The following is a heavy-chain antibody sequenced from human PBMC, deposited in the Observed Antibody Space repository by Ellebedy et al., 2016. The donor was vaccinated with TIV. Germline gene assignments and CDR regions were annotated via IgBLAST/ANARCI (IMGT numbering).Heavy chain of an antibody. CDR3: ARDPDY. CDR2: IYHSGST. J-gene: IGHJ4*02. CDR1: GGSISSYY. V-gene: IGHV4-59*01. Sequence: GSLRLXXTISGGSISSYYWSWIRQPPGKGLEWIGYIYHSGSTNYNPSLKSRVTISVDTSKNQFSLKLTSVTAADTAVYYCARDPDYWGQGTLVTVSS.